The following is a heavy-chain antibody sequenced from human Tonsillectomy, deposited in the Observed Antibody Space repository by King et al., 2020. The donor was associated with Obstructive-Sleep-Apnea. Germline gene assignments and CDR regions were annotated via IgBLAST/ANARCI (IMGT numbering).Heavy chain of an antibody. CDR1: GFTFSSYS. CDR2: ITSSSNTI. CDR3: ARDSGDSGYDSRPI. Sequence: VQLVESGGGLVQPGGSLRLSCAASGFTFSSYSMNWVRQAPGKGRGWVSYITSSSNTIYYADSVRGRFTISRDNAKNSLYLQMNSLRAEDTAVYYCARDSGDSGYDSRPIWGQGILVTVSS. J-gene: IGHJ4*02. D-gene: IGHD5-12*01. V-gene: IGHV3-48*04.